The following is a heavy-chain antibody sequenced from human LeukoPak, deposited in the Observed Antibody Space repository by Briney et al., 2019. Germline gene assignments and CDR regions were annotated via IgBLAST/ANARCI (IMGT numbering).Heavy chain of an antibody. CDR2: IYSSGAF. CDR3: AREKSVRGWHADS. J-gene: IGHJ4*02. V-gene: IGHV4-4*07. D-gene: IGHD6-19*01. CDR1: GVSISDDC. Sequence: SETLSLTCTVSGVSISDDCWSWIRQPGGKGLEWIGRIYSSGAFDIPPSFQSRATISVDTSKNQVFLRLTSVTAADTAVYFCAREKSVRGWHADSWGQGSLVTVSS.